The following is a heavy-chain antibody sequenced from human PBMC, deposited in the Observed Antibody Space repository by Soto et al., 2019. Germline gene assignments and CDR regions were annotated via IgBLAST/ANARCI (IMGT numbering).Heavy chain of an antibody. J-gene: IGHJ3*01. CDR2: LYDVFGS. V-gene: IGHV3-53*01. CDR1: GLTVSGTKY. CDR3: ASWHEREHAYDV. D-gene: IGHD1-1*01. Sequence: DVQLVESGGGLIQPGESLRLSCAAFGLTVSGTKYVAWVRQAPGKGLEWVSALYDVFGSFYADSVKGRFTTSSDRTKSTVYLLMNDLRPDDTDVYYCASWHEREHAYDVWVQGTTVIVSS.